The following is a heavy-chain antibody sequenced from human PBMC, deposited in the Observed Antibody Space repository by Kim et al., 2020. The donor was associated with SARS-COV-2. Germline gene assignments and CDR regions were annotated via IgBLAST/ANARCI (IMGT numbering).Heavy chain of an antibody. J-gene: IGHJ6*03. CDR3: AKGSGSYLYYYMDV. D-gene: IGHD3-10*01. V-gene: IGHV3-9*01. Sequence: ADTVKDRLTIARDNAKNSLYLQMNSLSTEDTAFYYCAKGSGSYLYYYMDVWGKGTTVTVSS.